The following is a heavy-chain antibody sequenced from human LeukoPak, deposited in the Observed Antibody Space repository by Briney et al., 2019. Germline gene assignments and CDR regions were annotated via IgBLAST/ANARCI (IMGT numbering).Heavy chain of an antibody. Sequence: PGGSLRLSCAASGFTFNNYAMTWVRQAPGKGLEWVSAIGASGGNTYYAGSVKGRFTISRDNSKNTLYLQMDSLRAEDTAVYYCAKDGAEGSSSYGGARWFDRWGQGTLVTVSS. D-gene: IGHD6-6*01. CDR2: IGASGGNT. CDR3: AKDGAEGSSSYGGARWFDR. V-gene: IGHV3-23*01. J-gene: IGHJ5*02. CDR1: GFTFNNYA.